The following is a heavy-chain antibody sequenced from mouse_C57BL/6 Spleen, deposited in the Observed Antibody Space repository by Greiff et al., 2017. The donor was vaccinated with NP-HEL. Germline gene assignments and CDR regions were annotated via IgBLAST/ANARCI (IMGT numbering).Heavy chain of an antibody. D-gene: IGHD1-1*01. J-gene: IGHJ2*01. CDR1: GFTFSSYG. CDR3: ARWIYYYDY. Sequence: EVMLVESGGDLVKPGGSLKLSCAASGFTFSSYGMSWVRQTPDKRLEWVATISSGGSYTYYPDSVKGRFTISRDNAKNTLYLQMSSLKSEDTAMYYCARWIYYYDYWGQGTTLTVSS. CDR2: ISSGGSYT. V-gene: IGHV5-6*02.